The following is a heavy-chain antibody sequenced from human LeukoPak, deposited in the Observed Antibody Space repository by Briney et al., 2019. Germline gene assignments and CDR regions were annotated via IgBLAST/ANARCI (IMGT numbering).Heavy chain of an antibody. D-gene: IGHD2-15*01. CDR2: ISGSGNST. J-gene: IGHJ4*02. CDR1: GLTFSGSA. Sequence: PGGSLRLSCAASGLTFSGSAMSWVRQAPGKGLEWVSLISGSGNSTYYADSVKGRFTISRDNSKNTLYLQMGSLRAEDTAVYYCAKVLVLVSANRYYFDYWGQGTLVTVSS. CDR3: AKVLVLVSANRYYFDY. V-gene: IGHV3-23*01.